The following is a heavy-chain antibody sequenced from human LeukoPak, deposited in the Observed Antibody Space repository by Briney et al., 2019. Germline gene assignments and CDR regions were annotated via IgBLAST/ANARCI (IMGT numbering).Heavy chain of an antibody. D-gene: IGHD1-26*01. J-gene: IGHJ3*02. Sequence: LPGGSLRLSCAASGLTFSSYSMNWVRQAPGKGLEWVSYISSSSSTIYYADSVKGRFTISRDNAKNSLYLQMNSLRAEDTAVYYCARDRTPATRGFDIWGQGTLVTVSS. CDR2: ISSSSSTI. CDR3: ARDRTPATRGFDI. CDR1: GLTFSSYS. V-gene: IGHV3-48*01.